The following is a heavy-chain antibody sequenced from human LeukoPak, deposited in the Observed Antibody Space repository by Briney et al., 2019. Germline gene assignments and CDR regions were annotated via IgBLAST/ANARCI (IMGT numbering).Heavy chain of an antibody. CDR1: GFTFSSYS. CDR2: IRYDGSNK. D-gene: IGHD3-3*01. J-gene: IGHJ4*02. V-gene: IGHV3-30*02. CDR3: AKPYYDFWSGYPYYFDY. Sequence: GGSLRLSCAASGFTFSSYSMNWVRQAPGKGLEWVAFIRYDGSNKYYADSVKGRFTISRDNSKNTLYLQMNSLRAEDTAVYYCAKPYYDFWSGYPYYFDYWGQGALVTVSS.